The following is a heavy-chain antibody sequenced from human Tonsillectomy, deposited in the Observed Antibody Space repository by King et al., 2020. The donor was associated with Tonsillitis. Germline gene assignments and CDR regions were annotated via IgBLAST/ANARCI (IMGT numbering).Heavy chain of an antibody. J-gene: IGHJ3*02. CDR3: AKGVGEVITIFGVVIPAFDI. V-gene: IGHV3-23*04. Sequence: VQLVESGGGLVQPGGSLRLSCAASGFTFSSYAMSWVRQAPGKGLEWVSAIRGSGGSPYYADSVKGRFTISRDNSKKTLYLQMNSLRAEDTAVYYCAKGVGEVITIFGVVIPAFDIWGQGTMVTVSS. D-gene: IGHD3-3*01. CDR1: GFTFSSYA. CDR2: IRGSGGSP.